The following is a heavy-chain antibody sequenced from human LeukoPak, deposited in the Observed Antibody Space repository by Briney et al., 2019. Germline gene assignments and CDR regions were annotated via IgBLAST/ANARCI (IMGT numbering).Heavy chain of an antibody. CDR3: AKRYSSGAFDY. V-gene: IGHV3-23*01. CDR1: GFTFSSYA. CDR2: ISAGGGTT. D-gene: IGHD6-19*01. Sequence: PGGSLRLSCAASGFTFSSYAMSWVRLAPGKGLEWVSVISAGGGTTYYADSVKGRFTISRDNSKNTLYLQINSLRAEDTAVYYCAKRYSSGAFDYWGQGTLVTVSS. J-gene: IGHJ4*02.